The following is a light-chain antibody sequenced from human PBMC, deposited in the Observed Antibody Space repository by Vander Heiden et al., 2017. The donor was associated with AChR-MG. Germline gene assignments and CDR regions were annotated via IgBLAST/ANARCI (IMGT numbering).Light chain of an antibody. CDR1: QSVSIY. J-gene: IGKJ2*03. CDR2: DAS. CDR3: QQRSNWPRG. Sequence: EIVFTQSPATLSLSPWERATLSCRASQSVSIYLAWYQQKPGQAPRLLIYDASNRATGIPARFSGSGSGTDFTLTISSLEPEDFAVYYCQQRSNWPRGFGQGTKLEIK. V-gene: IGKV3-11*01.